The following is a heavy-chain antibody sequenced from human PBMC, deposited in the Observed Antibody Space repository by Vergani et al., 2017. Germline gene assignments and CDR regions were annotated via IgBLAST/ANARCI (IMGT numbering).Heavy chain of an antibody. J-gene: IGHJ4*02. D-gene: IGHD2-15*01. V-gene: IGHV3-30*18. Sequence: QVQLVESGGGVVQPGRSLRLSCAASGLTFSSYGIHWVRQAPGKGLEWVAIISHDGTDKDYADYVKGRFTVSRDKSKNTLYLQMNSLRAEDTAVYYCAKPFGNCSGGSCYSFDYGGQGTLVTVSS. CDR2: ISHDGTDK. CDR3: AKPFGNCSGGSCYSFDY. CDR1: GLTFSSYG.